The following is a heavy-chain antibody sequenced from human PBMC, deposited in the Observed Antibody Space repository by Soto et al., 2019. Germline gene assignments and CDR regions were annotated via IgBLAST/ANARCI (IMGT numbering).Heavy chain of an antibody. V-gene: IGHV1-8*01. CDR1: GYTFTSYD. CDR3: ARVRYSGYDYPDYYYGMDV. J-gene: IGHJ6*02. CDR2: MNPNSGNT. D-gene: IGHD5-12*01. Sequence: ASVKVSCKASGYTFTSYDINWLRQATGQGLEWMGWMNPNSGNTGYAQKFQGRVTMTRNTSISTAYMELSSLRSEDTAVYYCARVRYSGYDYPDYYYGMDVWGQGTTVTVSS.